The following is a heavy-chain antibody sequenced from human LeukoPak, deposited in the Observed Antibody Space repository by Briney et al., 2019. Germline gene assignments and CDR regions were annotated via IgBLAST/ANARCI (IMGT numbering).Heavy chain of an antibody. CDR2: INIDERIT. J-gene: IGHJ6*02. D-gene: IGHD6-13*01. CDR3: ARGGARSSSYYYYGMDV. CDR1: GFSFSTQR. Sequence: EPGGSLRLSCAASGFSFSTQRMHWVRQAPGKGLVWVSYINIDERITGYADSVKGRFTISRDNAKNSLYLQMNSLRAEDTAVFYCARGGARSSSYYYYGMDVWGLGTTVTVSS. V-gene: IGHV3-74*01.